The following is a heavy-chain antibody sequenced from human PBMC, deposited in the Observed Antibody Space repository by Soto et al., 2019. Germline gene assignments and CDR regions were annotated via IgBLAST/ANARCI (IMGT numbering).Heavy chain of an antibody. CDR2: INPSGGST. CDR3: ARDYMITFGGVIAHYGMDV. D-gene: IGHD3-16*02. J-gene: IGHJ6*02. CDR1: GYTFTSYY. Sequence: ASVKVSCKASGYTFTSYYMHWVRQAPGQGLEWMGIINPSGGSTSYAQKFQGRVTMTRDTSTSTVYMELSSLRSEDTAVYYCARDYMITFGGVIAHYGMDVWGQGTTVTVSS. V-gene: IGHV1-46*01.